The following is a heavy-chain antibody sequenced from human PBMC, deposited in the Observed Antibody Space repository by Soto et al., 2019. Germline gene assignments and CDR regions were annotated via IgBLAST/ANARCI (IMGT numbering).Heavy chain of an antibody. CDR3: AKDLVLSGWYRAYFDY. D-gene: IGHD6-19*01. CDR1: GFTFSSYA. CDR2: ISGSGGST. V-gene: IGHV3-23*01. J-gene: IGHJ4*02. Sequence: GGSLRLSCAASGFTFSSYAMSWVRQAPGKGLEWVSAISGSGGSTYYADSVKGRFTISRDNSKNTLYLQMNSLRAEDTAVYYCAKDLVLSGWYRAYFDYWGQGTLVTVSS.